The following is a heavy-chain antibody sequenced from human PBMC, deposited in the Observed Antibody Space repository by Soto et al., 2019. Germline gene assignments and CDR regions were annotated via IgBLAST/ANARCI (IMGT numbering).Heavy chain of an antibody. CDR1: GDSITSSSHY. J-gene: IGHJ4*02. CDR3: ARSSIEPLVFMYPFDS. CDR2: IYYDGNT. D-gene: IGHD6-6*01. V-gene: IGHV4-39*01. Sequence: QLQLQESGPGLVKPSETLSLTCTVSGDSITSSSHYWGWIRQPPGKGLECIANIYYDGNTYYNPSLKSRVAISLVTSIIQFSLRLNSVTAAHTAVYYCARSSIEPLVFMYPFDSRGQGTLVTVSS.